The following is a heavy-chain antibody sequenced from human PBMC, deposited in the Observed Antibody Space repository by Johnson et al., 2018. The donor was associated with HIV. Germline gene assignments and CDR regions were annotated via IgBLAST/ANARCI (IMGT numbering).Heavy chain of an antibody. Sequence: VQLVESGGGVVRPGGSLRLSCAASGFIIDDYAMHWVRQAPGKGLEWVSGISWNSGSIGYADSVKGRLTISRDNAKDSLYLQMNSLRPDDTAVYYCARGGSSWYLRAFDIWGQGTMVTVSS. D-gene: IGHD6-13*01. CDR1: GFIIDDYA. V-gene: IGHV3-9*01. CDR2: ISWNSGSI. J-gene: IGHJ3*02. CDR3: ARGGSSWYLRAFDI.